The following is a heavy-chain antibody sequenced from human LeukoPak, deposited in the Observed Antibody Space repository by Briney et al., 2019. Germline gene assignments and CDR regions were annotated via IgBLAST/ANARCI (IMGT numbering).Heavy chain of an antibody. Sequence: SETLSLTCTVSGDSISTYYWSWIRQPPGKGLEWIGYIFYSGSPNYSPALKNRVSISVDTSKNQFSLKLRSVTAADTAVYYCATYTTTWYFDYWGQGSLVTVSS. CDR3: ATYTTTWYFDY. V-gene: IGHV4-59*01. CDR1: GDSISTYY. D-gene: IGHD3-16*01. CDR2: IFYSGSP. J-gene: IGHJ4*02.